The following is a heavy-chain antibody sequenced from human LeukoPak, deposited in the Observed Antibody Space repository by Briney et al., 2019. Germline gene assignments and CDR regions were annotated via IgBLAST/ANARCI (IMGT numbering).Heavy chain of an antibody. CDR2: IWYDRSSK. CDR3: ARDRGGSYGRDAFDI. V-gene: IGHV3-33*01. D-gene: IGHD1-26*01. J-gene: IGHJ3*02. CDR1: GFTFSSYG. Sequence: GRSLRLSCAASGFTFSSYGMHWVRQAPGKGLEWVAVIWYDRSSKYYAGSVKRRFTISRDTSKNAMYLQMSSLRGDDTAVYYCARDRGGSYGRDAFDIWGQGTMVTVSS.